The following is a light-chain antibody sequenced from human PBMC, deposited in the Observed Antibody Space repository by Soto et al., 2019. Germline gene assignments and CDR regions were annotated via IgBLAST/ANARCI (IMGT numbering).Light chain of an antibody. CDR2: TNN. V-gene: IGLV1-44*01. J-gene: IGLJ2*01. CDR1: KSNIGTNT. Sequence: QSVLTQPPSASGTPGQRVTISCSGSKSNIGTNTVNWYQHLPGAAPRLLIYTNNQRPSGVPDRFSGSKSGSSASLAISGLQSEDEADYYCAALDDSLNGVVFGGGTKLTVL. CDR3: AALDDSLNGVV.